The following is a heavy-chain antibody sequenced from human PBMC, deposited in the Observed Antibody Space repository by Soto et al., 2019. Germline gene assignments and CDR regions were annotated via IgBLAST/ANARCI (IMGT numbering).Heavy chain of an antibody. CDR1: GYSFPSYW. CDR2: IDPSDSYI. J-gene: IGHJ5*02. CDR3: ARHGQLALFDQ. Sequence: PGASLKISCQGSGYSFPSYWISWVRQMPGKGLQWMGRIDPSDSYINYSPSFEGHVNISIDKSITTAYLQWSSLKASDTATYYCARHGQLALFDQWGQGTLVTVSS. V-gene: IGHV5-10-1*01. D-gene: IGHD6-6*01.